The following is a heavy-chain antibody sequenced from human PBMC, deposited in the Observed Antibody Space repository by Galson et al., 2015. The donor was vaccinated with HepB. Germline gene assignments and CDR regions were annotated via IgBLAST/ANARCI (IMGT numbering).Heavy chain of an antibody. V-gene: IGHV3-7*03. D-gene: IGHD6-6*01. Sequence: SLRLSCAASGFTFSSHWMNWVRQAPGKGLEWVANIKPDGSAKFYVDSVKGRFTISRDNGQNSVYLQMNSLRVDDTAVYYCLGGSGSSRWGQGTLVTVSS. CDR2: IKPDGSAK. J-gene: IGHJ4*02. CDR1: GFTFSSHW. CDR3: LGGSGSSR.